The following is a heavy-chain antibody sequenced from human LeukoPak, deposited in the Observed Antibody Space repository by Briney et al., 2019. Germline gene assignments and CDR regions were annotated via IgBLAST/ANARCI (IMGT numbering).Heavy chain of an antibody. CDR1: GGSISSGSYY. CDR2: IYTSGST. CDR3: ARGDYSSSWYYFDY. D-gene: IGHD6-13*01. J-gene: IGHJ4*02. Sequence: NPSQTLSLTCTVSGGSISSGSYYWSWIRQPAGKRLEWIGRIYTSGSTNYNPSLKSRVTISVDTSKNQFSLKLSSVTAADTAVYYCARGDYSSSWYYFDYWGQGTLVTVSS. V-gene: IGHV4-61*02.